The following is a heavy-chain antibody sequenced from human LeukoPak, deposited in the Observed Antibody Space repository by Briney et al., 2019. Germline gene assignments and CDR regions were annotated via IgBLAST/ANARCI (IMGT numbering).Heavy chain of an antibody. CDR2: ISSSSSYI. CDR3: ARDLDLYDILTGLVDY. Sequence: GGSLRLSCAASGFTFSSYSMNWVRQAPGKGLEWVSSISSSSSYIYYADSVKGRFTISRDNAKNSLYLQMNSLRAEDTAVYYCARDLDLYDILTGLVDYWGQGTLVTVSS. D-gene: IGHD3-9*01. V-gene: IGHV3-21*01. CDR1: GFTFSSYS. J-gene: IGHJ4*02.